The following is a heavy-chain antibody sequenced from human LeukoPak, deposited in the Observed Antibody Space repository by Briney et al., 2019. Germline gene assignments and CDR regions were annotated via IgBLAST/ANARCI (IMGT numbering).Heavy chain of an antibody. D-gene: IGHD2-15*01. CDR1: GYTFTGYY. V-gene: IGHV1-2*02. Sequence: ASVHVSCKASGYTFTGYYMHWVRQAPGQGLEWMGWINPNHGDTNYAQKFQDRVSMTRDTPISTAYMHLSTLRSADTAVYYCARCPPILSGENFDYWGQGTLLTVSS. J-gene: IGHJ4*02. CDR2: INPNHGDT. CDR3: ARCPPILSGENFDY.